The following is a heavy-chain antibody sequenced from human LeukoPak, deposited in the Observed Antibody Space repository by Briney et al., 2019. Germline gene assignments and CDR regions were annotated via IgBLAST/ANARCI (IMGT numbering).Heavy chain of an antibody. Sequence: GRSLRLSCAGAGFTFSNYGMHWVRQAPGKGLEWVAVISYEGRTTYYADSVKGRFTISRDNAKNSLYLQMNSLRAEDTAVYYCARDLITPGIAAAGTDFDYWGQETLVTVSS. V-gene: IGHV3-30*03. CDR2: ISYEGRTT. CDR3: ARDLITPGIAAAGTDFDY. CDR1: GFTFSNYG. J-gene: IGHJ4*02. D-gene: IGHD6-13*01.